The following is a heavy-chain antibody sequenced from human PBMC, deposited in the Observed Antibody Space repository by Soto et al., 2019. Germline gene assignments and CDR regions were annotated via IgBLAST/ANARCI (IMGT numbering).Heavy chain of an antibody. D-gene: IGHD3-3*01. V-gene: IGHV3-11*01. CDR1: GFTFSDYY. Sequence: GGSLSLSCAASGFTFSDYYMSWIRQAPGKGLEWVSYISSSGSTIYYADSVKGRFTISRDNAKNSLYLQMNSLRAEDTAVYYCARDPSTLRGYDFWSGYYRGYYFDYWGQGTLVTVSS. CDR3: ARDPSTLRGYDFWSGYYRGYYFDY. CDR2: ISSSGSTI. J-gene: IGHJ4*02.